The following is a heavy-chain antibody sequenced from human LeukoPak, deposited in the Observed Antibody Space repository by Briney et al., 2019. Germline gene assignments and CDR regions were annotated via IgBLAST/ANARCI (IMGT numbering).Heavy chain of an antibody. CDR3: ARLGYCSGGSCFYGMDV. V-gene: IGHV5-51*01. Sequence: GESLPISCKGSGYSLTTSWTAWVRQMPGKGLEWLGIFYPGDSVTRYSPSFQGQVTISADQSISTAYLQWSSLEASDTAMYYCARLGYCSGGSCFYGMDVWGQGTTVTVSS. J-gene: IGHJ6*02. D-gene: IGHD2-15*01. CDR1: GYSLTTSW. CDR2: FYPGDSVT.